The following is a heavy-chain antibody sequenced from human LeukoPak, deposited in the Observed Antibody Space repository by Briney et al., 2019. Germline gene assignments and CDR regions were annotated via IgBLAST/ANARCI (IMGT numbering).Heavy chain of an antibody. CDR3: ARVRDSSGYQGFDY. CDR2: INPNSGGT. D-gene: IGHD3-22*01. CDR1: GYTFTGYY. V-gene: IGHV1-2*06. Sequence: ASVKVSCKASGYTFTGYYMHWVRQAPGQGLEWMGRINPNSGGTNYAQKFQGRVTMTRDTSITTAYMELSRLRSDDTAVYYCARVRDSSGYQGFDYWGQGTLVTASS. J-gene: IGHJ4*02.